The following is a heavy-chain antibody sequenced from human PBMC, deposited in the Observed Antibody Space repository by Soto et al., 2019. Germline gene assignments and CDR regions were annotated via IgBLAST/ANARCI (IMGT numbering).Heavy chain of an antibody. CDR1: GYTFTSYH. Sequence: GASVKVSCKTSGYTFTSYHMHWVRQAPGQGLEWMGIINPSGGRTSNAQKFQGRVTITRDTSTSTVYMELSGLRSEDTAVYYCARDQWELLHWGQGTLVTVSS. CDR3: ARDQWELLH. J-gene: IGHJ4*02. V-gene: IGHV1-46*01. CDR2: INPSGGRT. D-gene: IGHD1-26*01.